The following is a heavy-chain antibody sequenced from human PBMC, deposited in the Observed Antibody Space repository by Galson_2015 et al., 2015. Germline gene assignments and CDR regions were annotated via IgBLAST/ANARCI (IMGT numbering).Heavy chain of an antibody. J-gene: IGHJ3*02. CDR3: AREWPIAVAADENHDAFDI. Sequence: SVKVSCKASGGTFSSYAISWVRQAPGQGLEWMGGIIPILGTANYAQKFQGRVTITADESTSTAYMELSSLRSEDTAVYYCAREWPIAVAADENHDAFDIWGQGTMVTVSS. CDR2: IIPILGTA. D-gene: IGHD6-19*01. V-gene: IGHV1-69*13. CDR1: GGTFSSYA.